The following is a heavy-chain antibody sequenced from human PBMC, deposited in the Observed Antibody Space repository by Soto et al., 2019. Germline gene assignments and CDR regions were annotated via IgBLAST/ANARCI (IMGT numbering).Heavy chain of an antibody. V-gene: IGHV4-39*02. CDR1: GGSISSVDYY. D-gene: IGHD1-26*01. Sequence: SETLSLTCTVSGGSISSVDYYWSWIRQPPGKGLEWIGSIYHSGSTYYNPSLKSRVTISVDTSKNHFSLKLSSVTAADTAVYYCATQEVGGSYVYTFDPWGQGTLVTVSS. CDR2: IYHSGST. J-gene: IGHJ5*02. CDR3: ATQEVGGSYVYTFDP.